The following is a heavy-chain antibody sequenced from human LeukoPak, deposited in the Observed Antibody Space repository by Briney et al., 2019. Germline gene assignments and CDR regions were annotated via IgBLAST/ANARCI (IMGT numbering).Heavy chain of an antibody. V-gene: IGHV3-48*01. CDR2: ISSFSGTI. Sequence: EGSLRLSCVASRITFSSYSMNWVRQAPGKGLEWVSYISSFSGTINYADSVKGRFTISRDNSKNTLYLQMNSLRAEDTAVYYCARMSLELKLPRSPSKEPNFDYWGQGTLVTVSS. CDR3: ARMSLELKLPRSPSKEPNFDY. J-gene: IGHJ4*02. D-gene: IGHD1-7*01. CDR1: RITFSSYS.